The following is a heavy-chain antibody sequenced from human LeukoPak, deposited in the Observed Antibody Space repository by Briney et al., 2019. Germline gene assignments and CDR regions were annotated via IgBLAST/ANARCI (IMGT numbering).Heavy chain of an antibody. V-gene: IGHV4-34*01. Sequence: PSETLSLTCAVYGGSFSGYYWSWLRQPPGKGLEWIGEINHSGSTNYNPSLKSRVTISVDTSKNQFSLKLSSVTAADTAVYYCARLTANPRSMRKSGSAQGYWGQGTLVTVSS. J-gene: IGHJ4*02. CDR1: GGSFSGYY. CDR3: ARLTANPRSMRKSGSAQGY. CDR2: INHSGST. D-gene: IGHD3-10*01.